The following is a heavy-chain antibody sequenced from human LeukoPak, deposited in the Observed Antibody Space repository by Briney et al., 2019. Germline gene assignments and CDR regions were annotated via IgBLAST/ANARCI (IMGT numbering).Heavy chain of an antibody. V-gene: IGHV4-59*12. D-gene: IGHD1-7*01. CDR3: ARLYGNYQNYFDY. J-gene: IGHJ4*02. CDR2: MYYRGNT. Sequence: SETLSLTCTVSGGSISSYYWSWIRQPPGKGPEWVGHMYYRGNTFYNPSLKSRVTISVDTSKNQFSLKLRSVTAADTAVYYCARLYGNYQNYFDYWGQGTLVTVSS. CDR1: GGSISSYY.